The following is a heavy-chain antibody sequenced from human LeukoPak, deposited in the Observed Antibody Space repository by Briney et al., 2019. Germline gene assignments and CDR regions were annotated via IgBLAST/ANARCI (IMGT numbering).Heavy chain of an antibody. CDR1: GDTFSSYA. V-gene: IGHV1-69*13. J-gene: IGHJ4*02. Sequence: ASVKVSCKASGDTFSSYAISWVRQAPGQGLEWMGGIIPIFGTANYAQKFQGRVTITADESTSTAYMELSSLRSEDTAVYYCARDTRRGYSYGPFDYWGQGTLVTVSS. CDR3: ARDTRRGYSYGPFDY. D-gene: IGHD5-18*01. CDR2: IIPIFGTA.